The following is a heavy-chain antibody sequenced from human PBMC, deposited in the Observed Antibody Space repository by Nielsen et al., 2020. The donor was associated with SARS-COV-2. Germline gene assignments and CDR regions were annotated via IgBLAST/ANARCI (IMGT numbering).Heavy chain of an antibody. J-gene: IGHJ6*02. D-gene: IGHD6-13*01. CDR1: GYTFTSYG. Sequence: ASVKVSCKAPGYTFTSYGISWVRQAPGQGLEWMGWISAYKGNTNYAQKLQGRVTMTTDTSTSTAYMELRSLRSDDTAVYYCARDHSSSWYDDYYYGMDVWGQGTTVTVSS. CDR2: ISAYKGNT. CDR3: ARDHSSSWYDDYYYGMDV. V-gene: IGHV1-18*01.